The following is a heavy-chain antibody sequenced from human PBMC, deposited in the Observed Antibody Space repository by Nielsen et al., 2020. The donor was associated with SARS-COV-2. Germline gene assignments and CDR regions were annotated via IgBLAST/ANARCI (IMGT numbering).Heavy chain of an antibody. J-gene: IGHJ4*02. CDR2: ISSSSSYI. D-gene: IGHD4-17*01. V-gene: IGHV3-21*01. Sequence: GGSLRLSCAASGFTVSSNYMSWVRQAPGKGLEWVSSISSSSSYIYYADSVKGRFTISRDNSKNTLYLQMNSLRAEDTAVYYCARNRNYGDYDLYYFDYWGQGTLVTVSS. CDR3: ARNRNYGDYDLYYFDY. CDR1: GFTVSSNY.